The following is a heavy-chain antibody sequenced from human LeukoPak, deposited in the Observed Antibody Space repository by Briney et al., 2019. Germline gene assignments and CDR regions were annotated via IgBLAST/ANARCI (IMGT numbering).Heavy chain of an antibody. D-gene: IGHD3-10*01. CDR1: GFTFSSYG. Sequence: QPGGTLRLSCAASGFTFSSYGMSWVRQASGKGLEWVGRIRSTANGYATAYAASVKGRFTISRDDSKNTAYLQMDSLKTEDTAVYYCTGNYYGSGSYADFDYWGQGTLVTVSS. J-gene: IGHJ4*02. V-gene: IGHV3-73*01. CDR2: IRSTANGYAT. CDR3: TGNYYGSGSYADFDY.